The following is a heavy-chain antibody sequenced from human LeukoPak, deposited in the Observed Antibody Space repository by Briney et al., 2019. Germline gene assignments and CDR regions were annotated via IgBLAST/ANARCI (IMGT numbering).Heavy chain of an antibody. CDR2: IRYDGSNK. J-gene: IGHJ4*02. V-gene: IGHV3-30*02. CDR3: AKESRTYYSDSYGYYSSFDY. Sequence: PGGSLRLSCTASGFTFSSYGMHWVRQAPGKGLEWVAYIRYDGSNKYYADSVKGRFTISRDSSKNTLSLQMSSLRAEDTAVFYCAKESRTYYSDSYGYYSSFDYWGQGTLVTVSS. D-gene: IGHD3-22*01. CDR1: GFTFSSYG.